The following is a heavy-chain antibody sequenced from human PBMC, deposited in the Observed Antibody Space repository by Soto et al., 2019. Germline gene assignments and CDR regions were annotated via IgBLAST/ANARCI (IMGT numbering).Heavy chain of an antibody. CDR1: GGSISSSSYY. CDR2: IYYSGST. CDR3: ATGIAAAGKGLFDY. Sequence: PSETLSLTCTVSGGSISSSSYYWGWIRQPPGKGLEWIGSIYYSGSTYYNPSLKSRDNISVDTSKNQFSLKLSSVTAADTAVYYCATGIAAAGKGLFDYWGQGTLVTVSS. J-gene: IGHJ4*02. V-gene: IGHV4-39*01. D-gene: IGHD6-13*01.